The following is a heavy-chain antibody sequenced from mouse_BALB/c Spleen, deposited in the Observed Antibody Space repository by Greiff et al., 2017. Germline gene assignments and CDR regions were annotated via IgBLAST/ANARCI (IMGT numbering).Heavy chain of an antibody. CDR1: GFSLTSYG. Sequence: VQLQQSGPGLVQPSQSLSITCTVSGFSLTSYGVHWVRQSPGKGLEWLGVIWSGGSTDHYAAFITRLSISKDDSKTQVVFKRNRLQANDTAIYCCARKSGASMDYWGQGTSVTVSS. D-gene: IGHD1-3*01. V-gene: IGHV2-2*02. CDR2: IWSGGST. J-gene: IGHJ4*01. CDR3: ARKSGASMDY.